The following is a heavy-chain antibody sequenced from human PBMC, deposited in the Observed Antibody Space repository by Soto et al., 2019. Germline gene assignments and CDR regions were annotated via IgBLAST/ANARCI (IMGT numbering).Heavy chain of an antibody. J-gene: IGHJ4*02. CDR3: ARVGECSGGSCYSSYFDY. D-gene: IGHD2-15*01. Sequence: ASVKVSCKASGYTFTSYGISWARQAPGQGLEWMGWISAYNGNTNYAQKLQGRVTMTTDTSTSTAYMELRSLRSDDTAVYYCARVGECSGGSCYSSYFDYWGQGTLVTVS. CDR1: GYTFTSYG. CDR2: ISAYNGNT. V-gene: IGHV1-18*01.